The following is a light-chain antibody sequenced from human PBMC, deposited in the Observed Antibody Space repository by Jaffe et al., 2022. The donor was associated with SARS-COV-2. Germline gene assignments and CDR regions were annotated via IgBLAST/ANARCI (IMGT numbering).Light chain of an antibody. CDR2: EVT. J-gene: IGLJ1*01. CDR3: CSYAGGSTYV. Sequence: QSALTQPASVSGSPGQSITISCTGTSSDVAVYNLVSWYQHHPGKAPKLMIYEVTKRPSGVSNRFSGSKSGNTASLTISGLQAEDEADYYCCSYAGGSTYVFGTGTKVTVL. V-gene: IGLV2-23*02. CDR1: SSDVAVYNL.